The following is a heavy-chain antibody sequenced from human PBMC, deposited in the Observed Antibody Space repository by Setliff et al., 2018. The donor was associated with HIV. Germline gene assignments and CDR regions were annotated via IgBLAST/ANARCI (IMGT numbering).Heavy chain of an antibody. Sequence: LSLTCAVYGGSFSAYYWGWIRQAPGKGLEWVASIVASSTHIYYADSLKGRFTISRDNAKNSLYLQMNGLRDEDTAVYYCATVHPYSYYMGVWGKGTTVTVSS. CDR2: IVASSTHI. V-gene: IGHV3-11*06. CDR3: ATVHPYSYYMGV. J-gene: IGHJ6*03. CDR1: GGSFSAYY.